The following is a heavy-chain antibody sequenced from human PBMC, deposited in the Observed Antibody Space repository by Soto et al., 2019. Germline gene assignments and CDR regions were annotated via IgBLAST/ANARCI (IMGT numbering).Heavy chain of an antibody. Sequence: QVQLQESGPGLVKPSETLSLTCTVSGGSIRSYYWSWIRQPPGKGLGWIGDVYYSGSTNYNPSLKSRVTTSVDTSKNQFSLKLSSVTAADTAVYDCASGRAWLQFLPDYWGQGTLVTVSS. J-gene: IGHJ4*02. V-gene: IGHV4-59*01. CDR1: GGSIRSYY. CDR3: ASGRAWLQFLPDY. D-gene: IGHD5-12*01. CDR2: VYYSGST.